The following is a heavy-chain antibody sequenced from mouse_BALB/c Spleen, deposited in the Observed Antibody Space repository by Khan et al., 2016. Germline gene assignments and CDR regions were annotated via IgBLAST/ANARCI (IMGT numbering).Heavy chain of an antibody. Sequence: EVELVESGGGLVQPGGSRKLSCAASGFTFSSFGMHWVRQAPEKGLEWVAFISSGSSAIYYADTVKGRFTISRDNPKHTLFLQMTMRRSEDTAMYYCERGDYWGQGTTLTVSS. CDR1: GFTFSSFG. V-gene: IGHV5-17*02. CDR2: ISSGSSAI. CDR3: ERGDY. J-gene: IGHJ2*01.